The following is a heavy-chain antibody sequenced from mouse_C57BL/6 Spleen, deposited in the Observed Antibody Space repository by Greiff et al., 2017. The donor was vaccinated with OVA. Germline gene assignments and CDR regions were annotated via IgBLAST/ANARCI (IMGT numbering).Heavy chain of an antibody. D-gene: IGHD3-2*02. V-gene: IGHV10-3*01. J-gene: IGHJ2*01. CDR2: IRGKSSNYAT. Sequence: EVQGVESGGGLVQPKGSLKLSCAASGFTFNTYAMHWVRQAPGKGLEWVARIRGKSSNYATYYADSVKDRFTNSRDESQSMLYLQMNNLKTEDTAVYYCVRASYSSGYDYWGQGTTLTVSA. CDR3: VRASYSSGYDY. CDR1: GFTFNTYA.